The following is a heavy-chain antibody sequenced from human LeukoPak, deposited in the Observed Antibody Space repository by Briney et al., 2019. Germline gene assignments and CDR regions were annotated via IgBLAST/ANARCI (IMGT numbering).Heavy chain of an antibody. Sequence: ASVKVSCKASGYTFTGYYMHWVRQAPGQGLEWMGWINPNSGGTNYAQKFQGRVTMTRDTSISTAYMELNRLRSDDTAVYYCAREGCSSTSCYNYYYGMDVWGQGTTVTVSS. CDR3: AREGCSSTSCYNYYYGMDV. D-gene: IGHD2-2*02. J-gene: IGHJ6*02. CDR2: INPNSGGT. V-gene: IGHV1-2*02. CDR1: GYTFTGYY.